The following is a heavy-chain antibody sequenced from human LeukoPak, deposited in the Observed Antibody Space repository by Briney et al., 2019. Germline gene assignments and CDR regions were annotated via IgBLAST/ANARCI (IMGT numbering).Heavy chain of an antibody. Sequence: ASVKVSCKASGYTFTGYYMHRVRQAPGQGLEWMGWINPNSGGTNYAQKFQGRVTMTRDTSISTAYMDLSKLRSDDTAVYYCASGGGWLRSGFVDYWGQGTLVTVSS. D-gene: IGHD5-12*01. CDR2: INPNSGGT. J-gene: IGHJ4*02. V-gene: IGHV1-2*02. CDR3: ASGGGWLRSGFVDY. CDR1: GYTFTGYY.